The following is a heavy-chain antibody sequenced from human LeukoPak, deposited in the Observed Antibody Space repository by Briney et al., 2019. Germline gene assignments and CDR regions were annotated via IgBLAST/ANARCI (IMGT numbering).Heavy chain of an antibody. D-gene: IGHD6-19*01. Sequence: ASVKVSCKASGYTFTGYYMNWVRQAPGQGLEWMGWINPNSGGTNYAQKFQGRVTMTRETSISTAYMELSRLRSDNTAVYYCEREAHAGGSDWGQGTLVTVSS. CDR3: EREAHAGGSD. J-gene: IGHJ4*02. CDR1: GYTFTGYY. CDR2: INPNSGGT. V-gene: IGHV1-2*02.